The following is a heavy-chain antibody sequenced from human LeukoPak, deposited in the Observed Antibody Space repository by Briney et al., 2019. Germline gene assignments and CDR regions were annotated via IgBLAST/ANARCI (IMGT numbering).Heavy chain of an antibody. CDR1: GGSISSGSYY. Sequence: PSQTLSLTCTVSGGSISSGSYYWSWIRQPAGKGLEWIGRIYTSGTTNYNPSLKSRVTISVDTSKNQFSLKLSSVTAADTAVYYCARELTGDYAFDIWGQGTMVTVSS. CDR2: IYTSGTT. D-gene: IGHD1-20*01. J-gene: IGHJ3*02. V-gene: IGHV4-61*02. CDR3: ARELTGDYAFDI.